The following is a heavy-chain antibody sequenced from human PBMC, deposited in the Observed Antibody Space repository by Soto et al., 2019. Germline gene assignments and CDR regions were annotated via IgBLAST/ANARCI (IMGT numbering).Heavy chain of an antibody. Sequence: EVQLLESGGGLVQPGGSLRLSCAASGFTFRSYAMSWVRQAPGKGLEWVSTVGDSGIRTYFADSVKGRFTISRDNSKNTLSLQMNSLRAEDTAAYYCAKDRDSYGPLYSFDSWGQGTLVTVSS. CDR3: AKDRDSYGPLYSFDS. CDR1: GFTFRSYA. D-gene: IGHD5-18*01. J-gene: IGHJ4*02. CDR2: VGDSGIRT. V-gene: IGHV3-23*01.